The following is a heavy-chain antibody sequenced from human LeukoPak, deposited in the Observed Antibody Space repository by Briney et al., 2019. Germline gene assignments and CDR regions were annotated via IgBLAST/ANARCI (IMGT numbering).Heavy chain of an antibody. D-gene: IGHD6-19*01. CDR1: GYSFTTYW. Sequence: GESLKISCKASGYSFTTYWIGWVRQLPGKGLEWMAMIYPGDSDTRYSPSFQGQVTISADKSISTAYLQWSSLKASDTAMYYCARGIAMAGSDYYGMDVWGQGTTVTVSS. CDR3: ARGIAMAGSDYYGMDV. J-gene: IGHJ6*02. V-gene: IGHV5-51*01. CDR2: IYPGDSDT.